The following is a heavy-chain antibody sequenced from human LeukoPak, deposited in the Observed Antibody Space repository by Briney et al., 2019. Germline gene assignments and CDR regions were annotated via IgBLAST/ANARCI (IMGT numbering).Heavy chain of an antibody. D-gene: IGHD2-15*01. CDR3: RLRSSEGPFKWFHP. CDR2: IKVRADNFVT. J-gene: IGHJ5*02. V-gene: IGHV3-73*01. CDR1: GFIFSGSD. Sequence: GGSLRLSCAASGFIFSGSDVHWFRQASGKGLEWVGRIKVRADNFVTAYAAPVKGRFTISRDDSKNTAYLQMNSMKTEDTAVYYCRLRSSEGPFKWFHPWGQGTLVTVSS.